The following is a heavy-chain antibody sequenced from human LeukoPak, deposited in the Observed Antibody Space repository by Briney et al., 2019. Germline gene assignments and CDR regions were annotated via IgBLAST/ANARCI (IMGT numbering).Heavy chain of an antibody. Sequence: GGSLRLSCAASGFTFSNYVIHWVRQAPGKGLEWVSLIRYDGSSKYYADSVRGRVTISRDNSKNTLYLQMNSLRAEDTAVYYCARYSGNYGRDYWGQGTLVTVSS. CDR1: GFTFSNYV. D-gene: IGHD4-17*01. J-gene: IGHJ4*02. V-gene: IGHV3-30*02. CDR2: IRYDGSSK. CDR3: ARYSGNYGRDY.